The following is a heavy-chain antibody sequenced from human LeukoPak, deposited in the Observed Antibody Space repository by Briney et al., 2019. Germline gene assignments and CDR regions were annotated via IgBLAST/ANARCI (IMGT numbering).Heavy chain of an antibody. Sequence: GGSLRLSCAASGFTVSSNYMSWVRQAPGKGLEWVSVIYSGGSTYYADSVKGRFTISRDNSKNTLYLQMNSLRAEDTAVYYCARDYYGSGSYGWFDPWGQGTLVTVSS. V-gene: IGHV3-53*01. CDR2: IYSGGST. CDR3: ARDYYGSGSYGWFDP. J-gene: IGHJ5*02. CDR1: GFTVSSNY. D-gene: IGHD3-10*01.